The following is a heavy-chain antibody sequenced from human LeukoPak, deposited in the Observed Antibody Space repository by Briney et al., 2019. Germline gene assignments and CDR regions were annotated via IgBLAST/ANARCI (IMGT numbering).Heavy chain of an antibody. Sequence: GGSLRLSCAASGFTFSSYGMSWVRQAPGKGLEWVSAISGSGGSTYYADSVKGRFTISRDNSKNTLYLQMNSLRAEDTAVYYCAKVHYYGSGSGAFDIWGQGTMVTVSS. V-gene: IGHV3-23*01. CDR1: GFTFSSYG. J-gene: IGHJ3*02. CDR2: ISGSGGST. D-gene: IGHD3-10*01. CDR3: AKVHYYGSGSGAFDI.